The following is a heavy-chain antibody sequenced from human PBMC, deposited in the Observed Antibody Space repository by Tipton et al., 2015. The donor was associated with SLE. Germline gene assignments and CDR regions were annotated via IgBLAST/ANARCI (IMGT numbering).Heavy chain of an antibody. Sequence: SGFTFSSYGMHWVRQAPGKGLEWVAVIWYDGSNKYYADSVKGRFTISRDNSKNTLYLQMNSLRAEDTAVYYCARDGYCSGGSCSPVYWGQGTLVTVSS. J-gene: IGHJ4*02. CDR2: IWYDGSNK. CDR1: GFTFSSYG. V-gene: IGHV3-33*01. D-gene: IGHD2-15*01. CDR3: ARDGYCSGGSCSPVY.